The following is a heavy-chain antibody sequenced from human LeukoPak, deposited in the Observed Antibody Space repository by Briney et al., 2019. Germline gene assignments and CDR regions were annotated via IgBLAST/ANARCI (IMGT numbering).Heavy chain of an antibody. V-gene: IGHV3-11*05. Sequence: PRGSLSLSCAASGFTFSDYYMSWISQAPGKGLEWVSCISSGSSYTDYADSVKGRFTISRDNAKNSLYLQMNSLRADDTAVFYCARDLQAFDIWGQPRKLSDSS. CDR3: ARDLQAFDI. CDR1: GFTFSDYY. CDR2: ISSGSSYT. J-gene: IGHJ3*02.